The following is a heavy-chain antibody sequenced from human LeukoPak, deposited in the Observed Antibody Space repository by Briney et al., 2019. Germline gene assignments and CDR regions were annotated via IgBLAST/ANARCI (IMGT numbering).Heavy chain of an antibody. CDR1: GFTFSDYY. Sequence: GGSLRLSCAASGFTFSDYYMSWIRQAPGKGLEWVSDISSSSSYTNYADSVKGRFTISRDNAKNSLYLQMNSLRAEDTAVYYCAATRGGYSNYWFDPWGQGTLVTVSS. J-gene: IGHJ5*02. D-gene: IGHD4-11*01. V-gene: IGHV3-11*06. CDR3: AATRGGYSNYWFDP. CDR2: ISSSSSYT.